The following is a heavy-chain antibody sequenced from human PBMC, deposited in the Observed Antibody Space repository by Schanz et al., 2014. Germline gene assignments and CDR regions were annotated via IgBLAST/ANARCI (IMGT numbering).Heavy chain of an antibody. CDR2: IGVDGTTT. V-gene: IGHV3-23*01. CDR1: GFAFSSYG. J-gene: IGHJ2*01. CDR3: AKDLGVDCGDGCFNWYFDL. D-gene: IGHD2-21*02. Sequence: EVQLLESGGGLVQPGGSLRLSCLASGFAFSSYGMNWLRQAPGKGLEWVSVIGVDGTTTYYADSVKGRFTISRDNSKNTLYLQMNSLRPEDTAVYFCAKDLGVDCGDGCFNWYFDLWGRGTLXTVSS.